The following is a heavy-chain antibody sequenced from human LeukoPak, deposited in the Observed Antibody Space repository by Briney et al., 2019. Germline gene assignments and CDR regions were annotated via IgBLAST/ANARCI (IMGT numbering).Heavy chain of an antibody. CDR1: GGSMTHYF. D-gene: IGHD2-2*01. CDR3: ARATQRYCSGTTCFPYWFDT. CDR2: THTSGSP. V-gene: IGHV4-4*09. Sequence: PSETLSLTCTVSGGSMTHYFWNWIRQAPGKGLEWIGYTHTSGSPDYSRSLKSRVTISLDTSKNHFSLMLSSVTAADTAVYFCARATQRYCSGTTCFPYWFDTWGQGTLATVSS. J-gene: IGHJ5*02.